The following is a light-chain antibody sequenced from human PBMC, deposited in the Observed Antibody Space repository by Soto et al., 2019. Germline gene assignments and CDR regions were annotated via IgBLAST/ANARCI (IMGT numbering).Light chain of an antibody. V-gene: IGKV1-17*01. Sequence: DIQLTQSPSSLSASVGDRVTITCRASQGIRNDLRWCQQNPGKAATRLIYAASIVQRGVPSRFSGSGSGTEFTLTISSLQPEDLATYYCLEHNSYRRSTVGQGTRLETK. CDR3: LEHNSYRRST. CDR1: QGIRND. J-gene: IGKJ5*01. CDR2: AAS.